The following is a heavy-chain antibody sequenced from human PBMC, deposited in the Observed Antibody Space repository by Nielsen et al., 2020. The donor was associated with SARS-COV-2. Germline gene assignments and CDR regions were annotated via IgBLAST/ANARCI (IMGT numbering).Heavy chain of an antibody. CDR1: GFTFSSYS. Sequence: GESLKISCAASGFTFSSYSMNWVRQAPGKGLEWVSSISSSSSYIYYADSVKGRFTISRDNAKNSLYLQMNSLRAGDTAVYYCARGTGTTDDFDYWGQGTLVTVSS. V-gene: IGHV3-21*01. CDR3: ARGTGTTDDFDY. J-gene: IGHJ4*02. D-gene: IGHD1-1*01. CDR2: ISSSSSYI.